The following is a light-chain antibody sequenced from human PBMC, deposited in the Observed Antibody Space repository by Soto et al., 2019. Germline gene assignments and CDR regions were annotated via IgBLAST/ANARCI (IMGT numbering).Light chain of an antibody. CDR1: QNVGSN. Sequence: EIVMTQSPATLSVSPGERATLSSRASQNVGSNLAWYQHKPGQAPRLLIYGASTRATGIPARFSGSGSGTDFTLTISSLQAEDVAVYYCQQYYSTPRTFGGGTKVDIK. CDR3: QQYYSTPRT. CDR2: GAS. J-gene: IGKJ4*01. V-gene: IGKV3-15*01.